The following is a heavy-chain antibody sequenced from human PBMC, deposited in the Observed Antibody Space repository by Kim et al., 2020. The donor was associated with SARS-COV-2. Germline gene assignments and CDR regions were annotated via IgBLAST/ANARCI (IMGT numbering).Heavy chain of an antibody. CDR2: VSYEGRNT. CDR3: VKEAAFATIVVDYYFDY. D-gene: IGHD3-22*01. J-gene: IGHJ4*02. CDR1: GFTFSNYG. Sequence: GGSLRLSCVASGFTFSNYGMHWVRQAPGKGLEWVGIVSYEGRNTYYAGSVAGRFTISRDNSKNTLYLQMNSLKTEDTGIYYCVKEAAFATIVVDYYFDYWGQGTLVTVSS. V-gene: IGHV3-30*18.